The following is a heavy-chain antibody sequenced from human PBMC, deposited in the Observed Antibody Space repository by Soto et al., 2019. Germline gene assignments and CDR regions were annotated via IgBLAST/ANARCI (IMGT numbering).Heavy chain of an antibody. Sequence: GGSLRLSCAASGFTFSSYAMHWVRQAPGKGLEWVAVISYDGSNKYYADSEKGRFTISRDNSKNTLYLQMNSLRAEDTAVYCGARDHDGDVGAFDIWGQGTMVTVSS. CDR2: ISYDGSNK. D-gene: IGHD7-27*01. V-gene: IGHV3-30*04. CDR1: GFTFSSYA. CDR3: ARDHDGDVGAFDI. J-gene: IGHJ3*02.